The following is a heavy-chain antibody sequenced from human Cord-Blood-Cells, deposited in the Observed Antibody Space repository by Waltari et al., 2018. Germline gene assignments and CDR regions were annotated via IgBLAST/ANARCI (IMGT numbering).Heavy chain of an antibody. D-gene: IGHD2-15*01. J-gene: IGHJ3*02. CDR3: ARPSSSDRPDDAFDI. CDR2: INHSGIT. V-gene: IGHV4-34*01. Sequence: QVQLQQWGAGLLKPSETLSLTCAVYGGSFSGYYWSWIRQPPGKGLEWIGEINHSGITNYNPALNRRVTISGDTSENQFSLKLSSVTAANTAVYYCARPSSSDRPDDAFDIWGQGTMVTVSS. CDR1: GGSFSGYY.